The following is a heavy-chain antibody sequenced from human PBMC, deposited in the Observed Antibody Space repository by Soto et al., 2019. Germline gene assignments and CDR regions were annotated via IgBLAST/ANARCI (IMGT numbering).Heavy chain of an antibody. Sequence: QVRLVQSGAEVKKPGSSVKVSCKASGGTFSNYAISWVRQAPGQGLEWMGGIILPFGTANYAQKFQGRVTLTADESMTTTCMGLSGLRSEDTAVYYCARGPDYAGYFGYWGQGTLVTVSS. CDR2: IILPFGTA. J-gene: IGHJ4*02. V-gene: IGHV1-69*12. CDR1: GGTFSNYA. CDR3: ARGPDYAGYFGY. D-gene: IGHD4-17*01.